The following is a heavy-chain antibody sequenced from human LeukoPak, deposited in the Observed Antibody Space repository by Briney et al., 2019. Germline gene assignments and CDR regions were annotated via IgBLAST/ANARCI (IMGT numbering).Heavy chain of an antibody. Sequence: GGSLRLSCAVSGFTFSDYYMSWIRQAPGKGLEWVSYISSGGSTISHADSVKGRFTISRDNAENSLHLQMNSLRAEDTAVYYCARRAAAGICFVYWGQGTLGTVSP. J-gene: IGHJ4*02. D-gene: IGHD6-13*01. V-gene: IGHV3-11*01. CDR2: ISSGGSTI. CDR1: GFTFSDYY. CDR3: ARRAAAGICFVY.